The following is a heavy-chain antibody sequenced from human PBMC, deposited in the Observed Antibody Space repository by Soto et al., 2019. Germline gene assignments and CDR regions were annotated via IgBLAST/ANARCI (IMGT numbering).Heavy chain of an antibody. V-gene: IGHV3-23*04. CDR2: ISGSGGST. Sequence: EVQLVESGGGLAQTGRSLRLSCAASGFTFDDYAMHWVRQAPGKGLEWVSAISGSGGSTYYADSVKGRFTISRDNSKNTLYLQMNSLRAEDTAVYYCAKEGGYYDSSGYYYDWGQGTLVTVSS. J-gene: IGHJ4*02. CDR3: AKEGGYYDSSGYYYD. CDR1: GFTFDDYA. D-gene: IGHD3-22*01.